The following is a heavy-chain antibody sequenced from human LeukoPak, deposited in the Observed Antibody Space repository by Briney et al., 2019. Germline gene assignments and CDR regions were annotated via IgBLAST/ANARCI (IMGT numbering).Heavy chain of an antibody. CDR2: IIPIFGSA. V-gene: IGHV1-69*13. CDR1: GGTFRSYA. Sequence: SVKVSCKASGGTFRSYAISWVRQAPGQGLEWMGGIIPIFGSANYAQKFQGRVTITADESTSTAYMELSSLRSEDTAVYYCARDQGYRYGYGDFDYWGQGTLVTVSS. CDR3: ARDQGYRYGYGDFDY. D-gene: IGHD5-18*01. J-gene: IGHJ4*02.